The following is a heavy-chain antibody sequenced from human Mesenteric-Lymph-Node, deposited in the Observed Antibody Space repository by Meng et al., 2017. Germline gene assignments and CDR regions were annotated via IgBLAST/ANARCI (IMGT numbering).Heavy chain of an antibody. J-gene: IGHJ4*02. CDR1: GYTFTGYY. D-gene: IGHD3-22*01. Sequence: ASVKVSCKASGYTFTGYYMHWVRQAPGQGLEWMGWINPNSGGTNYAQKFQGRVTMTRDTSISTAYMELSRLRSDDTAVYYCARTLSSMYYYDSPFAYWGQGTLVTVSS. V-gene: IGHV1-2*02. CDR2: INPNSGGT. CDR3: ARTLSSMYYYDSPFAY.